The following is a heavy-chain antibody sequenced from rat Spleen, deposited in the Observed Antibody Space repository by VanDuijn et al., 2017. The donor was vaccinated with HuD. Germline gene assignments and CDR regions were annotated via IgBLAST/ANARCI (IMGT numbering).Heavy chain of an antibody. D-gene: IGHD1-6*01. J-gene: IGHJ2*01. CDR2: IWSGGST. Sequence: QVQLKESGPGLVQPSQTLSLTCTVSGFSLTSYHVSWVRQPPGKGLEWMGVIWSGGSTAYNSLLKSRLSITRDISESQVFFEMNSLQTEDTATYYCARADRETYAHFDYWGQGVMVTVSS. CDR1: GFSLTSYH. CDR3: ARADRETYAHFDY. V-gene: IGHV2-43*01.